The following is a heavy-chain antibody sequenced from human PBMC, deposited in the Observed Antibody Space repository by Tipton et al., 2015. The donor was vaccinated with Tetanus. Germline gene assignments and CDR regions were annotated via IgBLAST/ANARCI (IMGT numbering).Heavy chain of an antibody. J-gene: IGHJ4*02. CDR2: INPNSGGT. D-gene: IGHD3-10*01. CDR3: ARATMVRGVWAGY. CDR1: GYTFTGYY. Sequence: QLVQSGAEVKKPGASVKVSCKASGYTFTGYYMHWARQAPGQGLEWMGWINPNSGGTNYAQKFQGRATMTRDTSISTAYMELSRLGSDGTAVYCCARATMVRGVWAGYWGQGTLVTVSS. V-gene: IGHV1-2*02.